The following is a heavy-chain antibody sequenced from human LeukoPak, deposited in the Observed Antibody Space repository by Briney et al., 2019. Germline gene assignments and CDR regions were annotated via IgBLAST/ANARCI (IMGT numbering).Heavy chain of an antibody. V-gene: IGHV3-21*01. D-gene: IGHD6-13*01. CDR3: ANARKYSSSWYAYYGMDV. CDR1: GFTFSSYS. CDR2: ISSSSSYI. J-gene: IGHJ6*02. Sequence: GGSLRLSCAASGFTFSSYSMNWVRQAPGKGLEWVSSISSSSSYIYYADSVKGRFTISRDNAKYSLYLQMNSLRAEDTAAYYWANARKYSSSWYAYYGMDVWCQGTTVTVSS.